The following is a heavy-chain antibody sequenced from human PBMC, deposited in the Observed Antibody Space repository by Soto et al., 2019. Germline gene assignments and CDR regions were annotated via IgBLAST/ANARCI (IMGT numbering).Heavy chain of an antibody. V-gene: IGHV3-73*01. D-gene: IGHD1-26*01. CDR1: GFTFSSYA. CDR2: IRSKANSYAT. J-gene: IGHJ4*02. Sequence: GGSLRLSCAASGFTFSSYAMSWVRQASGKGLEWVGRIRSKANSYATAYAASVKGRFTISRDDSKNTAYLQMNSLKTEDTAVYYCTTSVGAIDYWGQGTLVTVSS. CDR3: TTSVGAIDY.